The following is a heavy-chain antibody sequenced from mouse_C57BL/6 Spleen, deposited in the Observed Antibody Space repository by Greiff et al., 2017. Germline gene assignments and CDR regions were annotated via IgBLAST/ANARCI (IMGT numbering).Heavy chain of an antibody. J-gene: IGHJ2*01. V-gene: IGHV1-26*01. CDR1: GYTFTDYY. CDR2: INPNNGGT. D-gene: IGHD2-2*01. CDR3: ARKGGYDWGYYFDY. Sequence: EVQLQQSGPELVKPGASVKISCKASGYTFTDYYMNWVKQSHGKSLEWIGDINPNNGGTSYNQKFKGKATLTVDKSSSTAYMELRSLTSEDSAVYYCARKGGYDWGYYFDYWGQGTTLTVSS.